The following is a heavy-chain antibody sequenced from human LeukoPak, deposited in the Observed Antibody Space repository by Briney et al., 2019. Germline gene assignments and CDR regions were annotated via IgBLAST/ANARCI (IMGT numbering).Heavy chain of an antibody. V-gene: IGHV4-39*01. CDR2: IYYSGSI. D-gene: IGHD1-26*01. CDR3: ARHSIGATTDFDY. CDR1: GGSISSSSYY. Sequence: SETLSLTCTVSGGSISSSSYYWGWFRPPPGKGLEWIGRIYYSGSIYYNPSLKSRVTLSVDTPKNQFSLKLSSVTAADTAVYYCARHSIGATTDFDYWGQGTLVTVSS. J-gene: IGHJ4*02.